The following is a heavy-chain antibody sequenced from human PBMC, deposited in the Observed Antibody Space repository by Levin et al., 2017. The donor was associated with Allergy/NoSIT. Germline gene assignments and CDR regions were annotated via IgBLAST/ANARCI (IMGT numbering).Heavy chain of an antibody. J-gene: IGHJ6*03. CDR3: ARGSHYYYFYMDG. CDR1: GGSISSYY. V-gene: IGHV4-59*01. CDR2: IYYSGST. Sequence: PSETLSLTCTVSGGSISSYYWSWIRQPPGKGLEWIGYIYYSGSTNYNPSLKSRVTISVDTSKNQFSLKLSSVTAADTAVYYCARGSHYYYFYMDGWGKGPAVTVSS.